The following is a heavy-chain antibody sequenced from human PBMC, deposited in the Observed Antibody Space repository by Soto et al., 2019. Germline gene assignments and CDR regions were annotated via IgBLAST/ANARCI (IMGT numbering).Heavy chain of an antibody. J-gene: IGHJ6*02. V-gene: IGHV3-30*18. D-gene: IGHD6-6*01. CDR3: AKPRAARPYYYYYYGMDV. Sequence: PGGSLRLSCAASGFTFSSYGMHWVRQAPGKGLEWVAVISYDGSNKYYADSVKGRFTISRDNSKNTLYLQMNSLRAEDTAVYYCAKPRAARPYYYYYYGMDVWGQGTTVTVS. CDR2: ISYDGSNK. CDR1: GFTFSSYG.